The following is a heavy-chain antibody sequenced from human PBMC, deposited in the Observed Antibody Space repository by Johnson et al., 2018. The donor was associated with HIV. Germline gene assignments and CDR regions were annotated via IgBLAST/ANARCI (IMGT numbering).Heavy chain of an antibody. CDR2: INWNGGNI. V-gene: IGHV3-20*04. CDR1: GFTFDDYA. D-gene: IGHD3-10*01. Sequence: VQLVESGGGVVRPGGSLRLSCAASGFTFDDYAMSWVRQVPGKGLEWVSGINWNGGNIGYADSVKGRFTISRDNAKNTLYLQMGSLRAEDMAVYYCAKEAITMEVDIWGQGTTVTVSS. J-gene: IGHJ3*02. CDR3: AKEAITMEVDI.